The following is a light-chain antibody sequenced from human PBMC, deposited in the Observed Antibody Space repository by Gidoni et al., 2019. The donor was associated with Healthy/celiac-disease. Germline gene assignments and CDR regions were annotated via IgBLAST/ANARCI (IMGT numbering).Light chain of an antibody. Sequence: DIYMTQSPSSLPAAVGDRVTITCRANQVISNFLALYQQKPRKVPKLLIYAASTLQAGVPSRFSGRGSATDFTLTITNLQAEDVATYYCQKYNNAPFTFGPGTKVDIK. J-gene: IGKJ3*01. V-gene: IGKV1-27*01. CDR3: QKYNNAPFT. CDR1: QVISNF. CDR2: AAS.